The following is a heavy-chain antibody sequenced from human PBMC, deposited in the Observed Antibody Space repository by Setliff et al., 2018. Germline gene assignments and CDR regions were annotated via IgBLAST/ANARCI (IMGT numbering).Heavy chain of an antibody. V-gene: IGHV3-7*01. CDR2: INEDGSAK. CDR3: ARDESGYYY. D-gene: IGHD5-12*01. J-gene: IGHJ4*02. CDR1: GLTLSRHW. Sequence: GGSLRLSCAASGLTLSRHWMSWVRQAPGKGLEWVANINEDGSAKYYIDSVQGRFTISRDNARNSLFLQMNSLRADDTAVYYCARDESGYYYWGQGTLVTVSS.